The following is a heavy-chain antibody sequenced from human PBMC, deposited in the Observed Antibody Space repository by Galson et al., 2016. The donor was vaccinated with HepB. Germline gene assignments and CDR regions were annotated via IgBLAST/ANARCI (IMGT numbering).Heavy chain of an antibody. CDR3: ARGDYDILTAYYGSAGY. Sequence: SVKVSCKASGYIFTSYYLYWVRQAPGQGLEWMGMINPSGGTTVNTQKFQGRITMTRDTSTSTVYMELSSLRSDDTAVYYCARGDYDILTAYYGSAGYWGQGTLVTVSS. CDR2: INPSGGTT. V-gene: IGHV1-46*01. CDR1: GYIFTSYY. D-gene: IGHD3-9*01. J-gene: IGHJ4*02.